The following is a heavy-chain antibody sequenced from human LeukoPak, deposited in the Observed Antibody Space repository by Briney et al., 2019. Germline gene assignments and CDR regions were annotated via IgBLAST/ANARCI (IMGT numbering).Heavy chain of an antibody. V-gene: IGHV3-48*03. D-gene: IGHD3-10*02. J-gene: IGHJ6*04. CDR1: GFTFSSYE. CDR2: ISVSVGTI. Sequence: GGSLRLSCAASGFTFSSYEMNSVRQAPGKGLEWVSYISVSVGTIYSADSVKGRFTISRDNAKNSLYLQMNSLRAEDTAVYYCAELGITMIGGVWGKGTTVTISS. CDR3: AELGITMIGGV.